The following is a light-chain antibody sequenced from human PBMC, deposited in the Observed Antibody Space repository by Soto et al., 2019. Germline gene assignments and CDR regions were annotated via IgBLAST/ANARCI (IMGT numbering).Light chain of an antibody. CDR1: SSDIGAYNY. J-gene: IGLJ3*02. CDR3: CSFATTRTLL. Sequence: QSALTQPASVSGSPGQSIAISCTGTSSDIGAYNYVSWYQQHPGKAPKLMIYEVSNRPSGVSDRFSGSKSGNTASLTISGLQAEDEAYYYCCSFATTRTLLFGGGTKLTVL. V-gene: IGLV2-14*01. CDR2: EVS.